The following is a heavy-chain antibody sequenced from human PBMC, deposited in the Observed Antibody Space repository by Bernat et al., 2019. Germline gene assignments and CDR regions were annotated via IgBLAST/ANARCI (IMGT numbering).Heavy chain of an antibody. CDR1: GCTFSSYW. D-gene: IGHD2-15*01. CDR2: INSDGSST. Sequence: EVQLVESGGGLVQPGGSLRLSCAASGCTFSSYWMHWVRQAPGKGLVWVSRINSDGSSTSYADSATGRFTISRDNAKNTVYLQMNSIRAGDTAVYYCARDGGTCWGWFDPWGQGTLVTVSS. V-gene: IGHV3-74*01. J-gene: IGHJ5*02. CDR3: ARDGGTCWGWFDP.